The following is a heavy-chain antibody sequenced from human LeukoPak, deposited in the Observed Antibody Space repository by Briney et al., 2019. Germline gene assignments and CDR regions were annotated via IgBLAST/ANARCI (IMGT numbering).Heavy chain of an antibody. CDR3: AKGSGPNHFNWFDP. V-gene: IGHV3-23*01. CDR2: ISSSGDST. J-gene: IGHJ5*02. Sequence: GGSLRLSCAASGFTFTTYAMIWVRQAPGKGLEWLSGISSSGDSTYYADSVKGRFTISRDNSKNTLDLQMDSLRVEDTASYYCAKGSGPNHFNWFDPWGQGTLVTVSS. CDR1: GFTFTTYA. D-gene: IGHD6-19*01.